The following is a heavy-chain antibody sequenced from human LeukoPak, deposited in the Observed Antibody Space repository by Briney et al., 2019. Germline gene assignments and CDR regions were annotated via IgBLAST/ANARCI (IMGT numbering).Heavy chain of an antibody. Sequence: GGSLRLSCAASGFSFDYYAMSWVRQAPGKGLEWISGINGGGDTTGYVASVKGRLTRSREKAKNSVYLQMDSLRAEDTAFYNCARGGYSGNYNDYWGQGALVTVSS. CDR1: GFSFDYYA. CDR2: INGGGDTT. D-gene: IGHD1-26*01. V-gene: IGHV3-20*01. CDR3: ARGGYSGNYNDY. J-gene: IGHJ4*02.